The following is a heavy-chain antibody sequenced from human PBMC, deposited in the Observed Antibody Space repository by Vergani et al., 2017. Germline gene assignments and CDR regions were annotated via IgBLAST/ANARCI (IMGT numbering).Heavy chain of an antibody. CDR2: IKQDGSEE. V-gene: IGHV3-7*03. Sequence: AASGFLFSDYWLNWVRQSPGGGLEWVANIKQDGSEEFYVDSVKGRFTISRDNSKNTLFLHMNSLRPEDTAVYYCAKVGRSEVAGTFGAFDIWGQGTMVTVSS. D-gene: IGHD6-19*01. CDR1: GFLFSDYW. J-gene: IGHJ3*02. CDR3: AKVGRSEVAGTFGAFDI.